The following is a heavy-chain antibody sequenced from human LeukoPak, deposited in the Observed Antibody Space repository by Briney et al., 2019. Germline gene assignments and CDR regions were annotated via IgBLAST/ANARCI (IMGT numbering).Heavy chain of an antibody. D-gene: IGHD4-17*01. CDR3: ARGDYAWAFDI. CDR1: GGSISSGGYY. CDR2: IYYSGST. Sequence: SETLSLTCTVSGGSISSGGYYWSWIRQHPGKGLEWIGYIYYSGSTYYNPSLKSRVTISVDKSKNQFSLKLSSVTAADTAVYYCARGDYAWAFDIWGQGTMVTVSS. V-gene: IGHV4-31*03. J-gene: IGHJ3*02.